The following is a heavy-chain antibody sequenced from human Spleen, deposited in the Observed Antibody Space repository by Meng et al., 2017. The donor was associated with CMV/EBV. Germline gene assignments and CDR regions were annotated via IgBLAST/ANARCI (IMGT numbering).Heavy chain of an antibody. D-gene: IGHD6-6*01. CDR2: INPSGGST. CDR3: ATDPAYSSSSGTDDAFDI. J-gene: IGHJ3*02. Sequence: ASVKVSCKASGYGITSYYMHWVRQAPGQGLEWMGIINPSGGSTSYAQKFQGRVTMTRDTSTSTVYMELSSLRSEDTAVYYCATDPAYSSSSGTDDAFDIWGQGTMVTVSS. CDR1: GYGITSYY. V-gene: IGHV1-46*01.